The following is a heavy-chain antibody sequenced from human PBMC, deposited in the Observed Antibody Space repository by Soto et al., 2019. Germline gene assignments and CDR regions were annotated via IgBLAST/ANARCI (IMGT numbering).Heavy chain of an antibody. CDR3: ARDRSLIFAVPPYGMDV. Sequence: GGSLRLSCVVSGFTFSSHEMNWVRQAPGKGPEWVAKISESGGTTSYADSVMGRFTISRDNARDSLYLHMDSLRAEDTAAYYCARDRSLIFAVPPYGMDVWGQGTTVTVSS. CDR2: ISESGGTT. D-gene: IGHD3-3*01. V-gene: IGHV3-48*03. CDR1: GFTFSSHE. J-gene: IGHJ6*02.